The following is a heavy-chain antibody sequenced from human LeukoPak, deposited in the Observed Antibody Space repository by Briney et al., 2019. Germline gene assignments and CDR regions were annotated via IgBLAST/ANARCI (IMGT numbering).Heavy chain of an antibody. D-gene: IGHD3-9*01. V-gene: IGHV3-48*04. CDR2: ISSSSSTI. CDR3: AREGPLGYYDILTPRGAFDI. J-gene: IGHJ3*02. CDR1: GFTFSSYS. Sequence: GSLRLSCAASGFTFSSYSMNWVRQAPGKGLEWVSYISSSSSTIYYADSVKGRFTISRDNAKNSLYLQMNSLRAEDTAVYYCAREGPLGYYDILTPRGAFDIWGQGTMVTVSS.